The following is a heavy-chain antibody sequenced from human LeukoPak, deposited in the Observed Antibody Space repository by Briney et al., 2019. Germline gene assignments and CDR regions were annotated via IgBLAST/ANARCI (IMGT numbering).Heavy chain of an antibody. CDR1: GGSISGYY. J-gene: IGHJ4*02. D-gene: IGHD6-19*01. Sequence: SETLSLTCTVSGGSISGYYWNWIRQPAGKGLEWIGRIYTSAITNYNPSLKSRVTMSLDTSKNQFSLQLSSVTAADTAVYYCARAGWFSTTWHFDYWGQGILVTVSS. CDR3: ARAGWFSTTWHFDY. V-gene: IGHV4-4*07. CDR2: IYTSAIT.